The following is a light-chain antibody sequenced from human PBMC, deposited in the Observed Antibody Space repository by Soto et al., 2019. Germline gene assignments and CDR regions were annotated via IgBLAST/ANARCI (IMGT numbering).Light chain of an antibody. CDR1: QSVSTN. CDR2: ATS. V-gene: IGKV3-15*01. Sequence: EIVMTQSPATLSVSPGERATLSCRASQSVSTNLAWYQQKPGQAPRLLIYATSTRATGIPDRFTGSGSGTEFTLTISSLQSEEFAVYHCQQYENKPPITFGQGTRLEIK. CDR3: QQYENKPPIT. J-gene: IGKJ5*01.